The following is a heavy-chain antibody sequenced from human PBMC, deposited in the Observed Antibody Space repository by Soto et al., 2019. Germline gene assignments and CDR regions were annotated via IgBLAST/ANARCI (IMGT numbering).Heavy chain of an antibody. CDR2: IYYSGST. J-gene: IGHJ3*02. CDR1: GGSISSGDYY. Sequence: PSETLSLTCTVSGGSISSGDYYWSWIRQPPGKGLEWIGYIYYSGSTYYNPSLKSRVTISVDTSKNQFSLKLSSVTAADTAVYYCARDPRTYCSSTSCYDAFDIWGQGKMVTVSS. D-gene: IGHD2-2*01. V-gene: IGHV4-30-4*01. CDR3: ARDPRTYCSSTSCYDAFDI.